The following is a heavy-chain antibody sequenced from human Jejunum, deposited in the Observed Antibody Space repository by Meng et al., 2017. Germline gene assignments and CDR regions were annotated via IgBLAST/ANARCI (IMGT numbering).Heavy chain of an antibody. CDR2: VYHSGST. Sequence: SETLSLTCTVSGYSITSGYYWGWIRQPPGKGLEWIGSVYHSGSTYYNPSLKSRLTISVDASKNQSSLKLSSVTAADTAVYYCARDVNIAWYYFWGQGTMVTVSS. V-gene: IGHV4-38-2*02. CDR1: GYSITSGYY. J-gene: IGHJ3*01. CDR3: ARDVNIAWYYF. D-gene: IGHD2/OR15-2a*01.